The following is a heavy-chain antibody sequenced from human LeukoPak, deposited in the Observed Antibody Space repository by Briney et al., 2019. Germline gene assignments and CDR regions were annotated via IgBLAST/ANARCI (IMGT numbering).Heavy chain of an antibody. CDR2: ISGSGGNT. Sequence: GGSLRLSCAASGFIFSRYAMSWVRQAPGKGLEWVSDISGSGGNTYYADSVKGRLTISRDNSKNTLFLQMDSLRAEDTAVYYCARAPAIRYFDWLLSDWGQGTLVTVSS. CDR3: ARAPAIRYFDWLLSD. D-gene: IGHD3-9*01. J-gene: IGHJ4*02. CDR1: GFIFSRYA. V-gene: IGHV3-23*01.